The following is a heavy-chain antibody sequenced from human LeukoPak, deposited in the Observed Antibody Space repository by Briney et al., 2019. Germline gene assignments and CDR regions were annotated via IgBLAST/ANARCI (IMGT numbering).Heavy chain of an antibody. J-gene: IGHJ4*02. D-gene: IGHD5-12*01. CDR2: LQYDGSNK. CDR3: ATDRGPDVVTTTLDY. V-gene: IGHV3-30*02. CDR1: GFTFSRYG. Sequence: GGSLRLSCAASGFTFSRYGMHWVRQAPGKGLEWVAFLQYDGSNKYYADSVKGRFTISRDNTKNTLYVQMNSLRAEDTAVYYCATDRGPDVVTTTLDYWGQGNLVTVSS.